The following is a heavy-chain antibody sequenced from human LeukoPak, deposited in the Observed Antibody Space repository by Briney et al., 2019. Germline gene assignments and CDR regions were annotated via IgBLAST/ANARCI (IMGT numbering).Heavy chain of an antibody. D-gene: IGHD1-14*01. J-gene: IGHJ6*01. CDR1: GFIFNNYA. V-gene: IGHV3-9*01. CDR2: ISWNSGSI. Sequence: GGSLRLSCAGSGFIFNNYAMHWVRQPPGKGLEWVSGISWNSGSIDYADSVKGRFTISRDNAKNSLYLQMNSLKVEDTAFYYCAKNNRPPHSRGPNPDPPPRGQGTPGTGSS. CDR3: AKNNRPPHSRGPNPDPPP.